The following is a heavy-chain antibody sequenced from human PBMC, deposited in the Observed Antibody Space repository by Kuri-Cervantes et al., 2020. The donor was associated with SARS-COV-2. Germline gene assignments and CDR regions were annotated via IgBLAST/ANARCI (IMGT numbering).Heavy chain of an antibody. V-gene: IGHV3-23*01. D-gene: IGHD2-2*01. CDR2: ISCSGGST. CDR3: AKRSCSSTGCYLRHNYYYGMDV. Sequence: GESLKISCTASGFTFGDYAMSWVRQAPGKGLEWVSAISCSGGSTYYADSAKVRFTISRDNSKNTLYLQMNSLRAEDTAVYYCAKRSCSSTGCYLRHNYYYGMDVWGQGATVTVSS. CDR1: GFTFGDYA. J-gene: IGHJ6*02.